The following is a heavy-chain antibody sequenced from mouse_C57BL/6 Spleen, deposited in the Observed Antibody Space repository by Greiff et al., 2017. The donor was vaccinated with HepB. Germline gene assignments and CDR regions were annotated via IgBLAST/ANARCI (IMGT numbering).Heavy chain of an antibody. J-gene: IGHJ3*01. D-gene: IGHD1-1*01. Sequence: QVQLQQPGAELVMPGASVKLSCKASGYTFTSYWMHWVKQRPGQGLEWIGEIDPSDSYTNYNQKFKGKSTLTVDKSSSTAYMQLSSLTSEDSAVYYCARHGSSKWFAYWGQGTLVTVSA. CDR2: IDPSDSYT. CDR1: GYTFTSYW. CDR3: ARHGSSKWFAY. V-gene: IGHV1-69*01.